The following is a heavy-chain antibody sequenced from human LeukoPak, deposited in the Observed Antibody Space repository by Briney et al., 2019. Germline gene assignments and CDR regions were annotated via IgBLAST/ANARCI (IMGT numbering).Heavy chain of an antibody. Sequence: ASVKVSCKASEYTLTGYYLHWVRQAPGQGLEWMGCINPGSGGTNYAQKFQDRVTMTRDMYISTAYMELSSLRYDDTAVYYCARGGFVVAPPLAVWGQGTTVTVSS. CDR3: ARGGFVVAPPLAV. D-gene: IGHD3-3*01. CDR1: EYTLTGYY. J-gene: IGHJ6*02. CDR2: INPGSGGT. V-gene: IGHV1-2*02.